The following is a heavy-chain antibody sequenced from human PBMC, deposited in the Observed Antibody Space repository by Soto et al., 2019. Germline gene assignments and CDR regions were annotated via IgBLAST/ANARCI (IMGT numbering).Heavy chain of an antibody. CDR2: INHSGST. CDR1: GGSFSGYY. CDR3: ARVSSWEYYFDY. V-gene: IGHV4-34*01. J-gene: IGHJ4*02. D-gene: IGHD1-26*01. Sequence: SETLSLTCAVYGGSFSGYYWSWIRQPPGKGLEWIGEINHSGSTNYNPSLKSRVTISVDTSKNQFSLKLSSVTAADTAVYYCARVSSWEYYFDYWGQGTLVTVSS.